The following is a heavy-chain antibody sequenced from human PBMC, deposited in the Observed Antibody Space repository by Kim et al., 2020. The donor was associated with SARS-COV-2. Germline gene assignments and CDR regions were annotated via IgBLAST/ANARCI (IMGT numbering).Heavy chain of an antibody. D-gene: IGHD6-6*01. V-gene: IGHV3-7*01. J-gene: IGHJ4*02. Sequence: GGSLRLSCAASGFTFTNYWMTWVRQAPGKGLEWMANIKQDGSVKYYVDSLKGRFTISRDNPKNSLYLQMNSLRAEDTAVYYCVRMGYSSSKLHYWGQGTMAAVSS. CDR3: VRMGYSSSKLHY. CDR2: IKQDGSVK. CDR1: GFTFTNYW.